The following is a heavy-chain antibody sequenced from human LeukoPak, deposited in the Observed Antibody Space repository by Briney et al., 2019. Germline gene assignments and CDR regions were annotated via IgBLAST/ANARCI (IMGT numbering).Heavy chain of an antibody. CDR1: GYIFTGYY. D-gene: IGHD3-22*01. J-gene: IGHJ4*02. Sequence: GASVKVSCKASGYIFTGYYIYWVRQAPGQGLEWMGWINPNSGATDSAQKFQGRVAMTRDTSLSTAYMELTRLTSDDTAVYYCARPQKYYSTSGYYLVSWGQGTLVTVSS. CDR2: INPNSGAT. CDR3: ARPQKYYSTSGYYLVS. V-gene: IGHV1-2*02.